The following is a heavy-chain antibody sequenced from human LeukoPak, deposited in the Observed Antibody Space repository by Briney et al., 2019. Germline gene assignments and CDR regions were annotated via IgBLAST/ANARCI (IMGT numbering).Heavy chain of an antibody. CDR3: ARDRGLSGYDLCDY. Sequence: GGSLRLSCAASTFTFSNYWMSWVRQAPGKGLEWVATIKHDGSEKHYVDSVEGRFTISRDNAMNSLYLQMNSLRAEDTAVYYCARDRGLSGYDLCDYWGQGTLVTVSS. J-gene: IGHJ4*02. V-gene: IGHV3-7*01. CDR1: TFTFSNYW. D-gene: IGHD5-12*01. CDR2: IKHDGSEK.